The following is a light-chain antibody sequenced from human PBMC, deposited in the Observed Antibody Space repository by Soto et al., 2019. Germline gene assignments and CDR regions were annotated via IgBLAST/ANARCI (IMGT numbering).Light chain of an antibody. Sequence: EIVLTQSPGTLDLSPGERATPSCRASQSISSNFLAWYQQKPGQAPRLLFYVASNRASGIPDKYSGSGSGTEFTRPIAKLKPEYFAVYYCQQYGSSLITFEEGTRPEIK. CDR3: QQYGSSLIT. CDR2: VAS. J-gene: IGKJ5*01. CDR1: QSISSNF. V-gene: IGKV3-20*01.